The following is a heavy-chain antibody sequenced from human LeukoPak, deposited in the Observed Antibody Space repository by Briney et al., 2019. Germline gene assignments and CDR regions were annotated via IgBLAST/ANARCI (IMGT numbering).Heavy chain of an antibody. CDR1: GYTFTSYG. J-gene: IGHJ4*02. D-gene: IGHD2/OR15-2a*01. Sequence: ASVKVSCKASGYTFTSYGISWVRQAPGQGLEWMGWISAYNGNTNFAQNLHDRVTMTTDTSTRTAYMELRSLRSDDTAVYYCGRAPAQYLSHIDYWGQGTLVTVSS. CDR3: GRAPAQYLSHIDY. V-gene: IGHV1-18*01. CDR2: ISAYNGNT.